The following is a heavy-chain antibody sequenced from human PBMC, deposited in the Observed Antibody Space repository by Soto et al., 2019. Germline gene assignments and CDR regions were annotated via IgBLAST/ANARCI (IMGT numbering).Heavy chain of an antibody. D-gene: IGHD6-13*01. Sequence: GESLKISCKGSGYSFTSYWIGWVRQMPGKGLEWMGIIYPGDSDTRYSPSFQGQVTISADKSISTAYLQWSGLKASDTAMYYCARQNQAAGHYYYGMDVRGQGTTVTVS. CDR3: ARQNQAAGHYYYGMDV. V-gene: IGHV5-51*01. CDR2: IYPGDSDT. J-gene: IGHJ6*02. CDR1: GYSFTSYW.